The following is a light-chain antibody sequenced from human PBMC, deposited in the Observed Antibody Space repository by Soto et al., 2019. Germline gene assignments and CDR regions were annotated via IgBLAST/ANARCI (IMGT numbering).Light chain of an antibody. J-gene: IGKJ5*01. V-gene: IGKV3-11*01. CDR1: QSVKPL. CDR2: DAS. Sequence: EIVLTQSPATPSLSPGERATLSCGASQSVKPLLVWYQQRPGQAPRLLIHDASHRAAGIPARFSGSGFGTDFTLTISSLEPEDAAVYYCQQRSNWPTITFGHGTRLEIK. CDR3: QQRSNWPTIT.